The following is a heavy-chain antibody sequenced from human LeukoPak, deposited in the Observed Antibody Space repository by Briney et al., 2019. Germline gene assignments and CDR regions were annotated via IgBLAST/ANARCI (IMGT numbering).Heavy chain of an antibody. CDR2: IYVTGA. Sequence: PSETLSLACTVSGGSIGTYYWSWVRQSPGTGLEWIGYIYVTGARYNPYLQSRVTISVDRSRNQFFLKMTSVTAADTAVYYCARHIGGGIEDMDVWGRGTKVTVSS. CDR1: GGSIGTYY. D-gene: IGHD3-16*02. V-gene: IGHV4-59*08. J-gene: IGHJ6*03. CDR3: ARHIGGGIEDMDV.